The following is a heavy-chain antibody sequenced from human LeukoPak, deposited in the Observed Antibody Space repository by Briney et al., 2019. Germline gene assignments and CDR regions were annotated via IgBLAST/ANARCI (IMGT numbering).Heavy chain of an antibody. J-gene: IGHJ4*02. Sequence: GASVKVSCKASGYTFTGYYMHWVRQAPGQGLEWMGWINPNSGGTNYAQKFQGRVTMTRDTSISTAYMELSRLRSDDTAVYYCARGMGRGHRTEKGDYWGQGTLVTVSS. CDR1: GYTFTGYY. CDR2: INPNSGGT. D-gene: IGHD1-14*01. CDR3: ARGMGRGHRTEKGDY. V-gene: IGHV1-2*02.